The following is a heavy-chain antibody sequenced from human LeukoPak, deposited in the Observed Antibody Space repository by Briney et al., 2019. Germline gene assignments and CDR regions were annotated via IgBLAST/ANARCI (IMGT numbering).Heavy chain of an antibody. CDR3: ARTLGRGVQDY. Sequence: GGSLRLSCAVSGFTFSSYSMNWVRQAPGKGLEWVSAISGSGGSTYYADSVKGRFTISRDNSKNTLYLQMNSLRAEDTAVYYCARTLGRGVQDYWGQGTLVTVSS. D-gene: IGHD3-10*01. J-gene: IGHJ4*02. CDR1: GFTFSSYS. V-gene: IGHV3-23*01. CDR2: ISGSGGST.